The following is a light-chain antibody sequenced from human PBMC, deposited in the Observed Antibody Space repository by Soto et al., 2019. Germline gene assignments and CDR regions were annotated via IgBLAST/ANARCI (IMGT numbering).Light chain of an antibody. V-gene: IGKV3-15*01. CDR1: QSVSSY. Sequence: EIVLTQCPATLSLSPGERATLSFRASQSVSSYLAWYQQKPGQAPRLLIYGASTRAIGIPARFSGSGSGTEFTLTISSLQSEDFAVYYCQQYNNWPPTFGQGTRLEIK. J-gene: IGKJ5*01. CDR2: GAS. CDR3: QQYNNWPPT.